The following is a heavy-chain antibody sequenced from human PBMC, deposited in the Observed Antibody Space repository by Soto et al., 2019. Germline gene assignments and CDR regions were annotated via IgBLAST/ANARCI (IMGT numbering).Heavy chain of an antibody. V-gene: IGHV1-18*01. J-gene: IGHJ1*01. Sequence: ASVKVSCKASGYTFTSHGISWVRQAPGQGLEWMGWISVYNGNTNYVQKLQGRVTMTTDTSTSTAYMELRSLRSDDTAVYYCAREVYSSIWYPNRHLDHWGQGTLVTVSS. CDR2: ISVYNGNT. CDR1: GYTFTSHG. D-gene: IGHD6-13*01. CDR3: AREVYSSIWYPNRHLDH.